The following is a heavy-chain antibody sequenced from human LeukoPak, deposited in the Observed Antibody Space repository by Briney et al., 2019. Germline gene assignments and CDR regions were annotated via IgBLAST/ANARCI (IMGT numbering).Heavy chain of an antibody. J-gene: IGHJ3*02. V-gene: IGHV3-23*01. CDR1: GFTFCAYA. Sequence: GGSLRLSCTASGFTFCAYAMMWVRQAPGKGAEWVSAIRGGGGSAFYADSVKGRFTISRDNSKYTLFLQMNSLRAEDTAVYYCARDPNGDYIGAFDMWGPGTMVTVSS. D-gene: IGHD4-17*01. CDR2: IRGGGGSA. CDR3: ARDPNGDYIGAFDM.